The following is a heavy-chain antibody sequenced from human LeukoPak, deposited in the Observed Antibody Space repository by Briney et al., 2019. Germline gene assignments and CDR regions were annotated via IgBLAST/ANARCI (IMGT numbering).Heavy chain of an antibody. CDR1: GFRFSDSA. D-gene: IGHD6-19*01. J-gene: IGHJ4*02. CDR3: TGGSGWYSPDY. Sequence: PGGSLRLSCVASGFRFSDSAMHWVRQASGNGLEWIGRIRSKSYTYATAYSASVRDRFVISRDDSKNTAYLHMNSLKTEDTAVYYCTGGSGWYSPDYWGQGTLVTVSS. V-gene: IGHV3-73*01. CDR2: IRSKSYTYAT.